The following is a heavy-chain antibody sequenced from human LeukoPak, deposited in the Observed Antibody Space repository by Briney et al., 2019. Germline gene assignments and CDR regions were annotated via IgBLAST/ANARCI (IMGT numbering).Heavy chain of an antibody. CDR1: GYTFTSYY. Sequence: GASVKVSCKASGYTFTSYYMHWVRQAPGQGREWMGIINPSGGSTSYAQKLQGRVTMTRDTSTSTVYMELSSLRSEDTAVYYCATYCSSTSCYTSTSGGYYYYYGMDVWGQGTTVTVSS. CDR2: INPSGGST. CDR3: ATYCSSTSCYTSTSGGYYYYYGMDV. V-gene: IGHV1-46*01. D-gene: IGHD2-2*02. J-gene: IGHJ6*02.